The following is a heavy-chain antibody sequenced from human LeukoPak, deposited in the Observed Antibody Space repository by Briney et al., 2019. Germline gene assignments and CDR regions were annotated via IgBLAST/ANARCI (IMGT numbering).Heavy chain of an antibody. CDR2: IYYSGST. D-gene: IGHD2-15*01. J-gene: IGHJ4*02. V-gene: IGHV4-59*01. CDR3: ARDGYCSGGSCYPGPFDY. Sequence: SETLSLTCTVSGGSISSYYWSWIRQPPGKGLEWIGYIYYSGSTNYNPSLKSRVTISVDTSKNQFSLKLSSVTAADTAVYYCARDGYCSGGSCYPGPFDYWGQGTLVTVSS. CDR1: GGSISSYY.